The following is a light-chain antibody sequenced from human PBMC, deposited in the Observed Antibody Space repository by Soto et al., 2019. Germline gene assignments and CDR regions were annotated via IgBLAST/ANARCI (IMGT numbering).Light chain of an antibody. Sequence: DIQMTQSPSSLSASVGDKITITCRANQNIIKSLNWYQQKPGKAPKLLINTASSLQSEVPSRFSGSGSGMDFTLTISSLQPEDFATYFCQQSFIKPWTFGQGTKVDI. CDR2: TAS. CDR1: QNIIKS. CDR3: QQSFIKPWT. J-gene: IGKJ1*01. V-gene: IGKV1-39*01.